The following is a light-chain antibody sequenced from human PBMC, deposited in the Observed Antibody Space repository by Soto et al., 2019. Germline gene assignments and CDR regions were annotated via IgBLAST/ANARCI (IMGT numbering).Light chain of an antibody. Sequence: ETVMTQSPATLSLSPGERATLSCRASQSVSNNLACYQQKPGQAPRLLIHGASTRATGIPARFSGSGSVTEFTLTISSLQSEDFAIYYCQRQSNWPRTFGQGTKVDI. J-gene: IGKJ1*01. CDR3: QRQSNWPRT. CDR2: GAS. CDR1: QSVSNN. V-gene: IGKV3-15*01.